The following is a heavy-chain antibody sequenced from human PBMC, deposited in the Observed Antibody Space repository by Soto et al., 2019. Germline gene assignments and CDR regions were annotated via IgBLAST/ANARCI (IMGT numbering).Heavy chain of an antibody. V-gene: IGHV3-23*01. CDR1: GFAFSNYA. CDR3: ARGGSGWYPFDY. Sequence: GGSLRLSCAASGFAFSNYAMSWVRQSPGKGLEWISSLTGGGDNPHYAESVKGRFTISRDNSKSTLFLQINSLSDGDTAVYYCARGGSGWYPFDYWGQGTLVTVSS. J-gene: IGHJ4*02. CDR2: LTGGGDNP. D-gene: IGHD6-19*01.